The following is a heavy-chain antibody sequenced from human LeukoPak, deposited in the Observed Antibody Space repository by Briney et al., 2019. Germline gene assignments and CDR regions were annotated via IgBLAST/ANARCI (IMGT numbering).Heavy chain of an antibody. D-gene: IGHD6-19*01. CDR1: GFTFSNAW. CDR3: AKVASNSGKGGAFDI. V-gene: IGHV3-15*01. CDR2: IKSKTDGGTT. Sequence: PGGSLRLSCAASGFTFSNAWMSWVRQAPGKGLEWVGRIKSKTDGGTTDYAAPVKGRFTISRDDSKNTLYLQMNSLRAENTAIYYCAKVASNSGKGGAFDIWGQGTMVTVSS. J-gene: IGHJ3*02.